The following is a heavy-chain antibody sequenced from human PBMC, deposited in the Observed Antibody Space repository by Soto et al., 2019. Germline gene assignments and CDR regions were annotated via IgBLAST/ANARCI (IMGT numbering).Heavy chain of an antibody. CDR3: AKIESRFFYDSTGYYPFDY. J-gene: IGHJ4*02. CDR2: LSGSGVST. Sequence: PGGSLRLSCAVSGFSFSRFGMHWVRQAPGKGLEWVSALSGSGVSTYYADSVMGRFTISRDNSKNTVYLQMNSLRAEDTAVYYCAKIESRFFYDSTGYYPFDYWGQGTLVTVSS. CDR1: GFSFSRFG. D-gene: IGHD3-22*01. V-gene: IGHV3-23*01.